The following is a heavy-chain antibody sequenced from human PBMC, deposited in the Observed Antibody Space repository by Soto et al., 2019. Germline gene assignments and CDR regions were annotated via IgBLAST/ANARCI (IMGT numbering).Heavy chain of an antibody. D-gene: IGHD6-13*01. CDR3: ARRERAAGTDWWFDP. V-gene: IGHV4-39*02. Sequence: QLQLQESGPGLVKPSETLSLTCTVSGGSISSSSFHWGWIRQPPGKGLEWIGSIYYSGSTYYSPSRKSRAPISVDTPKNHFSLKRSSVTAADTAVYYCARRERAAGTDWWFDPWGQGTLVTVSS. J-gene: IGHJ5*02. CDR1: GGSISSSSFH. CDR2: IYYSGST.